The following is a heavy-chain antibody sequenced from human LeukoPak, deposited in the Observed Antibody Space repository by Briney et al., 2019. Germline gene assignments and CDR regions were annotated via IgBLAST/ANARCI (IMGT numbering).Heavy chain of an antibody. J-gene: IGHJ3*02. D-gene: IGHD3-22*01. V-gene: IGHV3-66*01. Sequence: PGGSLRLSCAASGFTVSSNYMSWVRQAPGKGLEWVSVIYSGGSTYYADSVKGRFTISRDNSKNTLYLQMNSLRAEDTAVYYCARGPYPYYYDSSGYGIWGQGTMVTVSS. CDR3: ARGPYPYYYDSSGYGI. CDR2: IYSGGST. CDR1: GFTVSSNY.